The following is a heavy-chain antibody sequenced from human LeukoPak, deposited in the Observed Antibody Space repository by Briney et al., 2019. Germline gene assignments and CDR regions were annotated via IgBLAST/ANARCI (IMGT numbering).Heavy chain of an antibody. CDR1: GGSFSGYY. CDR2: IYYSGST. CDR3: ARVWVHPMVTATHYYFDY. D-gene: IGHD2-21*02. J-gene: IGHJ4*02. Sequence: PSETLSLTCAVYGGSFSGYYWSWIRQPPGKGLEWIGYIYYSGSTNYNPSLKSRVTISVDTSKNQFSLKLSSVTAADTAVYYCARVWVHPMVTATHYYFDYWGQGTLVTVSS. V-gene: IGHV4-59*01.